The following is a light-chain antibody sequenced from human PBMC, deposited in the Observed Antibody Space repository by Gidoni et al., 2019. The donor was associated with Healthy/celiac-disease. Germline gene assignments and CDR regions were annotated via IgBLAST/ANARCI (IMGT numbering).Light chain of an antibody. J-gene: IGKJ2*04. CDR3: QQYNNWPPACS. V-gene: IGKV3-15*01. CDR2: CAS. Sequence: EIVMTQSPATLSVSPGERATLSCRASQSVSSNLAWYQQKPGQAPRLLIYCASTRATGIPARFSGSGPGTEFTLTISSLQSEDFAVYYCQQYNNWPPACSFGQGTKLEIK. CDR1: QSVSSN.